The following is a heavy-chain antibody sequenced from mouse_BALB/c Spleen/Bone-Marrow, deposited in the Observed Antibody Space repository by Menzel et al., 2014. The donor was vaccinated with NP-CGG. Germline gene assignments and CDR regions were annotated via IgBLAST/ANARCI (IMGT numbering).Heavy chain of an antibody. V-gene: IGHV1-37*01. CDR1: GYSFTGYF. CDR2: INPYNGDP. D-gene: IGHD2-4*01. Sequence: VQLQQSGPELVKPGASVKISCKASGYSFTGYFMNWMKQSHGKSLEWIGRINPYNGDPFYNQKFKGKATLTVDESSSTAHMELLSLTSEDSAVYYCGRGNYDYDSWFGYWGQGTLVTVSA. CDR3: GRGNYDYDSWFGY. J-gene: IGHJ3*01.